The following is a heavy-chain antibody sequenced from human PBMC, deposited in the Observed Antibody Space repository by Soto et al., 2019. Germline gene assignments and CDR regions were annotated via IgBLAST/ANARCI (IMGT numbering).Heavy chain of an antibody. CDR2: IIPIFGTA. CDR3: ARAQTRVVVTAIRPSFQH. Sequence: QVQLVQSGAEVKKPGSSVKVSCKASGGTFSSYAISWVRQAPGQGLEWMGGIIPIFGTANYAQKFQGRVTITADESTSTGYMELSSLRSEDTAVYYCARAQTRVVVTAIRPSFQHWGQGTLVTVSS. V-gene: IGHV1-69*01. D-gene: IGHD2-21*02. CDR1: GGTFSSYA. J-gene: IGHJ1*01.